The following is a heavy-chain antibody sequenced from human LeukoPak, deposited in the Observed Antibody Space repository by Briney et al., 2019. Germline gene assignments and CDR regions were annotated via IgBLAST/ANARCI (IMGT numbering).Heavy chain of an antibody. CDR2: ISAYNGNT. CDR1: GYTFTSYG. V-gene: IGHV1-18*01. D-gene: IGHD5-18*01. J-gene: IGHJ6*02. Sequence: ASVKVSCKASGYTFTSYGISWVRQAPGQGLEWMGWISAYNGNTNYAQKLQGRVTMTTDTSTSTAYMELRSLRSDDTAVYYRARDQSPGYSYGYYYYYYGMDVWGQGTTVTVSS. CDR3: ARDQSPGYSYGYYYYYYGMDV.